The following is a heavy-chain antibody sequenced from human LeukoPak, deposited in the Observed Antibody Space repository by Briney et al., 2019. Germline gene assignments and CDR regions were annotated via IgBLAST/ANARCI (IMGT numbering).Heavy chain of an antibody. CDR2: TYYRSKWYN. D-gene: IGHD3-16*01. CDR3: ARGPYQERYFDY. CDR1: GDSVSSNSAA. V-gene: IGHV6-1*01. Sequence: SQTLSLTYAISGDSVSSNSAAWNWIRQSPSRGLEWLGRTYYRSKWYNDYAVSVKSRITINPDISKNQFSLQLNSVTPEDTAVYYCARGPYQERYFDYWGQGTLVAVSS. J-gene: IGHJ4*02.